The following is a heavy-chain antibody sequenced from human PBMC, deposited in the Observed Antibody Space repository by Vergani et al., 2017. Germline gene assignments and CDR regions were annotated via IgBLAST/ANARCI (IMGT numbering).Heavy chain of an antibody. CDR1: GFTFSSYA. V-gene: IGHV3-23*03. Sequence: EVQLLESGGGLVQPGGSLRLSCAASGFTFSSYAMSWVRQAPGKGLEWVSVIYSGGSSTYYADAVKGRFTISRDNCKNTLYLQMNSLRAEDTAVYYCAKCRLGYCSGGSCYPRVTPVDYWGQGTLVTVSS. D-gene: IGHD2-15*01. J-gene: IGHJ4*02. CDR3: AKCRLGYCSGGSCYPRVTPVDY. CDR2: IYSGGSST.